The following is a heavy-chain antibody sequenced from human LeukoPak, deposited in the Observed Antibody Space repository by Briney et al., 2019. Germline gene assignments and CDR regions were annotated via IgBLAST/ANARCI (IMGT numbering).Heavy chain of an antibody. V-gene: IGHV3-53*01. Sequence: GGSLRLSCAASGLTFSSNYMSWVRQAPGKGLEWVSVIYSGGTTYYAESVKGRFTISRDNSKNTLHLQLKNRIAEDEAVYYCSREFEVAGLAMDVWGKGTTVTVSS. CDR3: SREFEVAGLAMDV. D-gene: IGHD6-19*01. CDR2: IYSGGTT. CDR1: GLTFSSNY. J-gene: IGHJ6*04.